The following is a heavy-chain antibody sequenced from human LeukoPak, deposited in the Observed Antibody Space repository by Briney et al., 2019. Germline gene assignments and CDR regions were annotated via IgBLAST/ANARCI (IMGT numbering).Heavy chain of an antibody. Sequence: ASVKVSCKASGYTFTGYYMHWGRQAPGQGVEWMGGINPNSGGKNYAKKFQGRVTMTRDTAISTAYMELRRQRSDDRAVDYCAIDYWRLLTMVIGYWGQGTLVTVSS. CDR2: INPNSGGK. D-gene: IGHD3-10*01. CDR3: AIDYWRLLTMVIGY. V-gene: IGHV1-2*02. CDR1: GYTFTGYY. J-gene: IGHJ4*02.